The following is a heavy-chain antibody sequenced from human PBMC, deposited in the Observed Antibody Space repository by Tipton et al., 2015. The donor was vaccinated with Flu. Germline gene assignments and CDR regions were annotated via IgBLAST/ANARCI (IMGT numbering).Heavy chain of an antibody. D-gene: IGHD3-3*01. V-gene: IGHV4-31*03. CDR1: GGPIISGGDY. J-gene: IGHJ2*01. Sequence: LRLSCTVSGGPIISGGDYWSWIRQHPGKGLEWIGHIYYIGNTNYNPSLKSRVTTSMDTSKSQFSLKLSSMTAADTAVYYCARMEWTVTTPRYFDLWGRGTLVTVSS. CDR2: IYYIGNT. CDR3: ARMEWTVTTPRYFDL.